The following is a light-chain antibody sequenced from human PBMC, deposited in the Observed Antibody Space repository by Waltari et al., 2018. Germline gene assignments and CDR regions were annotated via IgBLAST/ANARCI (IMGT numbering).Light chain of an antibody. V-gene: IGLV3-21*04. Sequence: SYVLTQPPSVSVAPGNTATIACGGNNLERKSVHWYQQKPGQTPVAVIYYDTERPSGISDRFSGSNSGNTATLTISRVEAGDEADYYCQVWDSDSDHPVFGGGTKLTVL. CDR3: QVWDSDSDHPV. CDR2: YDT. J-gene: IGLJ3*02. CDR1: NLERKS.